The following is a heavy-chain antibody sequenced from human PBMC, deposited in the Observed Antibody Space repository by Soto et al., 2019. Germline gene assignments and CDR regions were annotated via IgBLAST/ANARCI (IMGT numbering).Heavy chain of an antibody. CDR3: ARGDYDFWSGYQLYYYGMAV. CDR2: IYYSGST. J-gene: IGHJ6*02. V-gene: IGHV4-39*01. D-gene: IGHD3-3*01. Sequence: ETLSLTCTVSGGSISSSSYYSGWIRQPPGKGLEWIGSIYYSGSTYYNPSLKSRVTISVDTSKNQFSLKLSSVTAADTAVYYCARGDYDFWSGYQLYYYGMAVWXQGTTVTVSS. CDR1: GGSISSSSYY.